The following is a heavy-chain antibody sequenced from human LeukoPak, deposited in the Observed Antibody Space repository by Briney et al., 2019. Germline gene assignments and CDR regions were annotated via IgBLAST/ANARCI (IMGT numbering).Heavy chain of an antibody. CDR1: GFTFGSYS. Sequence: GGSLRLSCAASGFTFGSYSMSWVRQAPGKGLEWVSFIYSAGNTHYSDSVKGRFTISIDNSKNTLYLQMNSLRAEDTAVYYCARRAGAYSHPYDYWGQGTLVTVSS. CDR2: IYSAGNT. V-gene: IGHV3-53*01. CDR3: ARRAGAYSHPYDY. J-gene: IGHJ4*02. D-gene: IGHD4/OR15-4a*01.